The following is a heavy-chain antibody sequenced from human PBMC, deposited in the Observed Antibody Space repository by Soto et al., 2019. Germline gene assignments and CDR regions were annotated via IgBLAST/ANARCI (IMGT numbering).Heavy chain of an antibody. V-gene: IGHV3-30*18. CDR3: AKVEIVVASYYFDY. CDR1: GFTFSSYC. D-gene: IGHD3-22*01. CDR2: ISYDGSNK. Sequence: PGGSLRLSCAASGFTFSSYCMHWVRQAPGKGLEWVAVISYDGSNKYYADSVKGRFTISRDNSKNTLYLQMNSLRAEDTSVYYCAKVEIVVASYYFDYWGQGTLVTVSS. J-gene: IGHJ4*02.